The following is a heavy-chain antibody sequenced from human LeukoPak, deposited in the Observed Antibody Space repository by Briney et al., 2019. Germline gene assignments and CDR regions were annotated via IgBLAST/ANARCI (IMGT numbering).Heavy chain of an antibody. CDR1: GFTVSSNY. D-gene: IGHD2-2*01. Sequence: PGGSLRLSCAASGFTVSSNYMSWVRQAPGKGLEWVSVIYSGGSTYYADSVKGRFTISRHNSKNTLYLQMNSLRHEDTAVYYCARGRAYCSGTSCNTDYWGQGTLVTVSS. V-gene: IGHV3-53*01. CDR2: IYSGGST. J-gene: IGHJ4*02. CDR3: ARGRAYCSGTSCNTDY.